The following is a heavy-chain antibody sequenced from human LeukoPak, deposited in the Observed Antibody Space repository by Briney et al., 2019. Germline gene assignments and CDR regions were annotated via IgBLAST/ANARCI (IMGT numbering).Heavy chain of an antibody. CDR3: ARHEKGIAAASTWFDP. Sequence: PSETLSLTCTVSGGSISSSSYYWGWIRQPPGKGLEWIGSIYYSGSTYYNPSLKSRVTISVDTSKNQFSLKLSSVTAADTAVYYCARHEKGIAAASTWFDPWGQGTLVTVSS. CDR1: GGSISSSSYY. J-gene: IGHJ5*02. V-gene: IGHV4-39*01. CDR2: IYYSGST. D-gene: IGHD6-13*01.